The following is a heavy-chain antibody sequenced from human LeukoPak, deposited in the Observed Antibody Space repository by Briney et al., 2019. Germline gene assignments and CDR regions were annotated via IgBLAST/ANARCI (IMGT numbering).Heavy chain of an antibody. V-gene: IGHV1-18*01. CDR3: ASTLYSGSYHDAFDI. CDR1: GYTFTSYG. D-gene: IGHD1-26*01. CDR2: ISAYNGNT. J-gene: IGHJ3*02. Sequence: ASVKVSCKASGYTFTSYGISWVRQAPGQGLEWMGWISAYNGNTNYAQELQGRVTMTTDTSTSTAYMELRSLRSDDTAVYYCASTLYSGSYHDAFDIWGQGTMVTVSS.